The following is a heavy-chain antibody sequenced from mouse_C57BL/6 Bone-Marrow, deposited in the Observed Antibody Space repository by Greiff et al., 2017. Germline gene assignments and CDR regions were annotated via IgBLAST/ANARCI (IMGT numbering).Heavy chain of an antibody. V-gene: IGHV1-55*01. CDR1: GYTFTSYW. CDR3: ARDELGHEYYFDY. J-gene: IGHJ2*01. Sequence: VQLQQPGAELVKPGASVKMSCKASGYTFTSYWIIWVKQRPGQGLEWIGDIYPGSGSTNYNEKFKSKATLTVDTSSSTAYMQLSSLTSEDSAVYYCARDELGHEYYFDYWGQGTTLTVSS. D-gene: IGHD4-1*01. CDR2: IYPGSGST.